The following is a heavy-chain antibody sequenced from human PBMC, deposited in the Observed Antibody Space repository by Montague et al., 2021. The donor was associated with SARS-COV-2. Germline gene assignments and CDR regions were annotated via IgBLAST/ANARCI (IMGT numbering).Heavy chain of an antibody. V-gene: IGHV3-21*01. Sequence: SLSLSCAASGFTFSSYSMTWVRQAPGKGLEWVSSISSSSSYIYYADSVXGRFTISRDNAKNSLYLQMNSLRAEDTAVYYCARDDYVWGSYRYSQYNWFDPWGQGTLVTVSS. D-gene: IGHD3-16*02. J-gene: IGHJ5*02. CDR1: GFTFSSYS. CDR2: ISSSSSYI. CDR3: ARDDYVWGSYRYSQYNWFDP.